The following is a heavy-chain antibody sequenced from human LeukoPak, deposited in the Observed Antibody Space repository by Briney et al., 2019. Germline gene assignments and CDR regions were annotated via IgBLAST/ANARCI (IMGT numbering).Heavy chain of an antibody. D-gene: IGHD4-17*01. V-gene: IGHV1-8*03. CDR2: MNPNSGNT. Sequence: GESLKISCKGSGYTFTSYDINWVRHATGQGLEWMGWMNPNSGNTGYAQKFQGRVTITRNTSISTAYMELSSLRSEDTAVYYCASTPPRLTTVTTDAFDIWGQGTMVTVSS. CDR3: ASTPPRLTTVTTDAFDI. J-gene: IGHJ3*02. CDR1: GYTFTSYD.